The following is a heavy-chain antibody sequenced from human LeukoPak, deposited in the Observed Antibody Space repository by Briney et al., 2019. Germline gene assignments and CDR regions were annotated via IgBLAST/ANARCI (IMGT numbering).Heavy chain of an antibody. CDR1: GFTFSSYA. Sequence: GGSLRLPCAASGFTFSSYAMTWVRQAPGKGLEWVSAITPNSGSTYYADSVKGRFTISRDNSKNTLYLQMNSLRAEDTAIYYCAKDLSGSYLYWYFDLWGRGTLVTVSS. D-gene: IGHD1-26*01. J-gene: IGHJ2*01. CDR3: AKDLSGSYLYWYFDL. CDR2: ITPNSGST. V-gene: IGHV3-23*01.